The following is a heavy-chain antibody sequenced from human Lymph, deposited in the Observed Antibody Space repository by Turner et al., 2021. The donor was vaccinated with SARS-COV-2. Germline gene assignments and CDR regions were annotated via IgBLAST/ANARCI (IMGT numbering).Heavy chain of an antibody. Sequence: EVQLLESGGGLVQPAWSLRLSCAASGFPFRNYAMSWVRQAPGKGLEWVSVISVSGGSTNYADSVKGRFSISRDNSKNTLYLQMNSLRAEDTAVYYCAKNEMAMIVLVITLFDYWGQGPLVTVSS. V-gene: IGHV3-23*01. CDR3: AKNEMAMIVLVITLFDY. CDR1: GFPFRNYA. J-gene: IGHJ4*02. CDR2: ISVSGGST. D-gene: IGHD3-22*01.